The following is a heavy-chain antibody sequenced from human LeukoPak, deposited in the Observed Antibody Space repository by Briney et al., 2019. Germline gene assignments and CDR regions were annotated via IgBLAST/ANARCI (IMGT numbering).Heavy chain of an antibody. Sequence: PGGSLRLSCAASGFTFSSYAMSWVRQAPGKGLEWVSAISGSGGSTYYADSVKGRFTISRDNSKNTLYLQMNSLRAEDTAVYYCATERNYYDSSGYYNFDYWGQGTLVTVSS. CDR1: GFTFSSYA. V-gene: IGHV3-23*01. CDR2: ISGSGGST. D-gene: IGHD3-22*01. J-gene: IGHJ4*02. CDR3: ATERNYYDSSGYYNFDY.